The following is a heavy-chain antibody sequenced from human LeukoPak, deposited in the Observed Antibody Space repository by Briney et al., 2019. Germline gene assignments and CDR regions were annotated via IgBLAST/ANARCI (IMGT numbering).Heavy chain of an antibody. CDR1: GGTFSSYA. CDR2: IIPILGIA. CDR3: ARDPDYGGDY. V-gene: IGHV1-69*04. J-gene: IGHJ4*02. Sequence: SVKVSCKASGGTFSSYAISWVRQAPGQGLEWMGRIIPILGIANYAQKFQGRVTITADKSTSTAYMELSSLRSDDTAVYYCARDPDYGGDYWGQGTLVTVSS. D-gene: IGHD4-23*01.